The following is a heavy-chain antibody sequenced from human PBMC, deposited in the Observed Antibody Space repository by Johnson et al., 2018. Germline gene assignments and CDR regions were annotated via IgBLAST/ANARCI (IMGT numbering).Heavy chain of an antibody. D-gene: IGHD6-19*01. CDR1: GFTFDDYA. J-gene: IGHJ3*02. V-gene: IGHV3-9*01. CDR2: ISWNSGSI. CDR3: ARDGGSAWYSGAVDS. Sequence: VQLVESGGGLVQPGRSLRLSCAASGFTFDDYAMPWVRQAPGKGLAWVSGISWNSGSIGYADSVKGRFTMSRDNSKNSLCLQMTSLRAEDTAVYYCARDGGSAWYSGAVDSWGQGTMVTVSS.